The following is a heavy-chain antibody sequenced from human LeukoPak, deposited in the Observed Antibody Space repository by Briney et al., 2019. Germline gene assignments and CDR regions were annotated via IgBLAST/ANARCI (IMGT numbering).Heavy chain of an antibody. J-gene: IGHJ4*02. CDR3: ARGQVDTHFDY. Sequence: SETLSLTCTVSGGFIGSFYWSWIRQPPGKGLEWLGYIYYNGNTDYSPSLKSRVTISVDTSKNQFSLKLNSVTAADTAVYYCARGQVDTHFDYWGPGTLVNVSS. V-gene: IGHV4-59*01. CDR1: GGFIGSFY. CDR2: IYYNGNT. D-gene: IGHD2-2*02.